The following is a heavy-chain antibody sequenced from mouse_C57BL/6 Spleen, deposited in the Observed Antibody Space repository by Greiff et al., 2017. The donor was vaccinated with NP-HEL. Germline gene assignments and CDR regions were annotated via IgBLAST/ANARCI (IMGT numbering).Heavy chain of an antibody. Sequence: EVQLVESGGGLVKPGGSLKLSCAASGFTFSSYTMSWVRQTPEKRLEWVATISGGGGNTYYPDSVKGRFTISRDNAKNTLYLQMSSLRSEDTALYYCARREGNGYFDVWGTGTTVTVSS. CDR2: ISGGGGNT. J-gene: IGHJ1*03. D-gene: IGHD2-1*01. CDR3: ARREGNGYFDV. CDR1: GFTFSSYT. V-gene: IGHV5-9*01.